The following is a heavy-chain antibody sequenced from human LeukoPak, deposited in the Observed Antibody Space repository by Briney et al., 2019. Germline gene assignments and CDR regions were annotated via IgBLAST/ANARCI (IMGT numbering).Heavy chain of an antibody. D-gene: IGHD2-2*01. CDR2: ISYDGSNK. CDR1: GFTFSSYA. J-gene: IGHJ4*02. Sequence: PGGSLRLSCAASGFTFSSYAMHWVRQAPGKGLEWVAVISYDGSNKYYADSVKGRFTISRDNSKNTLYLQMNSLRAEDTAVYYCAREDGTRRRIVVYYFDYWGQGTLVTVSS. CDR3: AREDGTRRRIVVYYFDY. V-gene: IGHV3-30*04.